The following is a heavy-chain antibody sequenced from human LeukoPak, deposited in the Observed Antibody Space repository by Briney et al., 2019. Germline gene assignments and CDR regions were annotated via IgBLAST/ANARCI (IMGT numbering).Heavy chain of an antibody. Sequence: GGSLRLSCAASGFTFSSYAMHWVRQAPGKGLEWVAVISYDGSNKYCADSVKGRFTISRDNSKNTLYLQMSSLKPEDTAVYYCASRGSYSSFDYWGQGTLVTVSS. D-gene: IGHD1-26*01. CDR3: ASRGSYSSFDY. CDR1: GFTFSSYA. V-gene: IGHV3-30-3*01. CDR2: ISYDGSNK. J-gene: IGHJ4*02.